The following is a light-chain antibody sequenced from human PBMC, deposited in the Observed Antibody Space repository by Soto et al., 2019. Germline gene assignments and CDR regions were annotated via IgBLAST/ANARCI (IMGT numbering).Light chain of an antibody. CDR2: DAS. Sequence: DIQMTQSPSTLSASVGDRVTISCRASQTVSQWLAWYQQKGGKAPKLLIYDASRLQSGVPSRFSGGGSATEFTLTISSLQTDDFATYYCQQYNTYPWTFGQGTKVDIK. CDR3: QQYNTYPWT. V-gene: IGKV1-5*01. CDR1: QTVSQW. J-gene: IGKJ1*01.